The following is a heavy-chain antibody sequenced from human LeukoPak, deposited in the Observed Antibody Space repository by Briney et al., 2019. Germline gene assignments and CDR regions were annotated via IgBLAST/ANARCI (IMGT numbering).Heavy chain of an antibody. D-gene: IGHD2-8*01. V-gene: IGHV3-11*04. Sequence: PGGSLRLSCAASVFTFSDYYMSWIRRAPGKGLEWGSYISTSGNTIYYADSVKGRFTNSREKAKNSLYLQMNSLRAEDTAVYYCARTNGVSKFDYWGQGTVVIVSS. CDR2: ISTSGNTI. J-gene: IGHJ4*02. CDR1: VFTFSDYY. CDR3: ARTNGVSKFDY.